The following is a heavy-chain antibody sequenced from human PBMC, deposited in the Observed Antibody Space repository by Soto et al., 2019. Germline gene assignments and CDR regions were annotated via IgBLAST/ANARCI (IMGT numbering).Heavy chain of an antibody. J-gene: IGHJ6*03. V-gene: IGHV3-49*03. CDR3: TRADWDTAMDNNYYYYYYMDV. D-gene: IGHD5-18*01. CDR2: IRSKAYGGTT. Sequence: GGSLRLSCAASGFTFSSYAMSWFRQAPGKGLEWVGFIRSKAYGGTTEYAASVKGRFTISRDDSKSIAYLQMNSLKTEDTAVYYCTRADWDTAMDNNYYYYYYMDVWGKGTTVTVSS. CDR1: GFTFSSYA.